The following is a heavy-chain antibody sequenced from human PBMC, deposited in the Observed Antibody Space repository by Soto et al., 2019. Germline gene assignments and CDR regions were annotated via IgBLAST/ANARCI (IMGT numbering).Heavy chain of an antibody. CDR1: GYTFTSYA. CDR3: ARRSGAGTSDGMDV. V-gene: IGHV1-3*01. D-gene: IGHD6-19*01. CDR2: INYGNGNT. Sequence: ASVKFSCKASGYTFTSYAMHWVRQAPGQRLEWMGWINYGNGNTKYSQKFQGKVTITRDTFASTAYMELSSLRSEDTAVYYCARRSGAGTSDGMDVWGQGTTVT. J-gene: IGHJ6*02.